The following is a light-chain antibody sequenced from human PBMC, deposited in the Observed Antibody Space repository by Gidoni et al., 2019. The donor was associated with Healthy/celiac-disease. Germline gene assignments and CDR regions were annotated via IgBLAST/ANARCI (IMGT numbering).Light chain of an antibody. CDR2: GAS. V-gene: IGKV3-15*01. J-gene: IGKJ3*01. CDR1: QSVSSN. Sequence: EIVMTQSPATLSVSPGERATLSCRASQSVSSNLAWYQQKPGQAPRLLIYGASTRATGIPARFSGSGSGTEFTLTISSLQSEDFAVYYCQQYNNWPAAFTFXPXTKVDIK. CDR3: QQYNNWPAAFT.